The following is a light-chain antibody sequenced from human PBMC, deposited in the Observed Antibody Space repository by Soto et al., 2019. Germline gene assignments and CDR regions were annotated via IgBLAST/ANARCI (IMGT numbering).Light chain of an antibody. J-gene: IGLJ1*01. CDR2: DVS. CDR3: SSYTTSNTRQIV. Sequence: QSALTQPASVSGSPGQSITISCTGTSSDVGGYNYVSWYQQHPGKAPKFMIYDVSNRPSGASNRFSGSKSGNTASLTISGLQAEDEADYCCSSYTTSNTRQIVFGTGTKLTVL. CDR1: SSDVGGYNY. V-gene: IGLV2-14*01.